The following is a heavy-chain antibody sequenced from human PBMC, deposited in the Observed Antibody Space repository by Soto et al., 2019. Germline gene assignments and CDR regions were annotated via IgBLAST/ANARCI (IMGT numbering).Heavy chain of an antibody. CDR3: TSTNYDILTGYFSSPAREYY. CDR2: IRSKAYGGTT. D-gene: IGHD3-9*01. Sequence: PGGSLRLSCTASGFTFGDYAMSWVRQAPGKGLEWVGFIRSKAYGGTTEYAASVKGRFTISRDDSKSIAYLQMNSLKTEDTAVYYCTSTNYDILTGYFSSPAREYYWGQGTLVTVSS. J-gene: IGHJ4*02. CDR1: GFTFGDYA. V-gene: IGHV3-49*04.